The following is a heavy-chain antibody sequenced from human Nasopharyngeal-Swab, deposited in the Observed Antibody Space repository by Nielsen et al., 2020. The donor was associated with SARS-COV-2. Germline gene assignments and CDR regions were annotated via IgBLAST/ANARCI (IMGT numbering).Heavy chain of an antibody. CDR1: GYSISSGYY. V-gene: IGHV4-38-2*01. CDR2: IYHSGST. CDR3: ARIVVVPAASVRIRGWFDP. D-gene: IGHD2-2*01. J-gene: IGHJ5*02. Sequence: SETQSLTCAVSGYSISSGYYWGWIRQPPGTGLEWIGSIYHSGSTYYNPSLKSRVTISVDTSKNQFSLKLSSVTAADTAVYYCARIVVVPAASVRIRGWFDPWGQGTLVIVSS.